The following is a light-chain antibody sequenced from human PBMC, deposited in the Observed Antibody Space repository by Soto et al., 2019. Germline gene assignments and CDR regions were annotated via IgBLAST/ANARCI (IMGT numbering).Light chain of an antibody. V-gene: IGKV1-5*03. CDR1: QSISSY. CDR2: KAS. J-gene: IGKJ2*01. Sequence: DIQMTQSPSTLSASVGDRVTITCRASQSISSYLAWYQQKPGKAPNLLIYKASTLESGVPSRFTGSGSGTEFTLTISSLQPDDCATYYCQQYNTYLYTFGQGTKLEIK. CDR3: QQYNTYLYT.